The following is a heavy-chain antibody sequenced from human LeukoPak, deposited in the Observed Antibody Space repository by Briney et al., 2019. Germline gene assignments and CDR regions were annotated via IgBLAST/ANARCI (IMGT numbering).Heavy chain of an antibody. CDR3: ARAGSSGWSSLYYFDY. CDR1: GFTFSNYG. D-gene: IGHD6-19*01. J-gene: IGHJ4*02. CDR2: ISYDGNSK. Sequence: GRSLRLSCAASGFTFSNYGMHWVRQAPGKGLEWVAVISYDGNSKYQTDSVKGRFTISRDKSKNTLYLQMNSLRAEDTAVYYCARAGSSGWSSLYYFDYWGQGTLVTVSS. V-gene: IGHV3-30*03.